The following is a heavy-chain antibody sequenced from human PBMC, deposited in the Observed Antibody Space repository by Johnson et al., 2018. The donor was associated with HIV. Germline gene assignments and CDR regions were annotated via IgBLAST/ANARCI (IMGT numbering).Heavy chain of an antibody. V-gene: IGHV3-20*04. Sequence: VQLVESGGGVVRPGGSLRLSCAASGFTFDDYGMSWVRQAPGKGLEWVSGINWNGGSTGYADSVKGRFTISRDNAKNSLYLQMNSLRVEDTAVYYCARHSTSSTMGAFDIWGQGTMVTVSS. CDR2: INWNGGST. CDR1: GFTFDDYG. J-gene: IGHJ3*02. CDR3: ARHSTSSTMGAFDI. D-gene: IGHD6-6*01.